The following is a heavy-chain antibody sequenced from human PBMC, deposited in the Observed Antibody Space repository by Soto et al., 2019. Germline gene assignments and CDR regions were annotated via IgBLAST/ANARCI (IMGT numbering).Heavy chain of an antibody. Sequence: SVKVSCKASGGTFSSYAISWVRQAPGQGLEWMGGIIPIFGTANYAQKFQGRVTITADESTSTAYMELSSLRSEDTAVYYCARDRHATTGGAFDIWGQGTMVTVSS. D-gene: IGHD1-1*01. J-gene: IGHJ3*02. CDR3: ARDRHATTGGAFDI. CDR2: IIPIFGTA. CDR1: GGTFSSYA. V-gene: IGHV1-69*13.